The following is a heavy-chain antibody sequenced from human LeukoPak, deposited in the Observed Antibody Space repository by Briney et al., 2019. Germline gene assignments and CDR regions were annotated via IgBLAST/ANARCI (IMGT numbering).Heavy chain of an antibody. D-gene: IGHD6-13*01. V-gene: IGHV3-21*01. Sequence: GGSLRLSCAASGFTFSSYSMNWVRPAPGKGLEWVSSISSSSSYIYYADSVKGRFTISRDNAKNSLYLQMNSLRAEDTAVYYCAIAAAGPLESYWGQGTLVTVSS. CDR2: ISSSSSYI. CDR3: AIAAAGPLESY. J-gene: IGHJ4*02. CDR1: GFTFSSYS.